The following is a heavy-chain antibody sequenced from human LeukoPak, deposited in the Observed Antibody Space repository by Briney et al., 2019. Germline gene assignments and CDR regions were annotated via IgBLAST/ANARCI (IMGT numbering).Heavy chain of an antibody. CDR2: ISGSGGST. CDR3: AKVGGSGWYFYY. Sequence: GGSLRLSCAASGFTFSSYAMSWVRQAPGKGLEWVSVISGSGGSTYYADSVKGRFTISRDNSKNTLYLQMNSLRAEDTAVYYCAKVGGSGWYFYYWGQGTLVTVSS. J-gene: IGHJ4*02. D-gene: IGHD6-19*01. CDR1: GFTFSSYA. V-gene: IGHV3-23*01.